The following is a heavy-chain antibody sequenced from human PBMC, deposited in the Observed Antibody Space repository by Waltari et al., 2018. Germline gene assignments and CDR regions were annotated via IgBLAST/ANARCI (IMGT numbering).Heavy chain of an antibody. V-gene: IGHV3-53*01. Sequence: EVQLVESGGGLIQPGGSLRLSCAASGFTVSSNYMSWVRQAPGKGLGWVSVIYSGGSTYYADSVKDRFTISRDNSKNTLYLQMNSLRAEDTAVYYCARGLAYSYGSGDAFDIWGQGTMVTVSS. CDR1: GFTVSSNY. J-gene: IGHJ3*02. CDR3: ARGLAYSYGSGDAFDI. CDR2: IYSGGST. D-gene: IGHD5-18*01.